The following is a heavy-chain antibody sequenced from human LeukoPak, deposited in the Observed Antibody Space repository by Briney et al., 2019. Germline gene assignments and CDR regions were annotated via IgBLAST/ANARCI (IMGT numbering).Heavy chain of an antibody. CDR2: ISYDGSNK. CDR1: GFTFSSYA. V-gene: IGHV3-30-3*01. J-gene: IGHJ4*02. Sequence: GGSLRLSCAASGFTFSSYAMHWVRQAPGKGLEWVAVISYDGSNKYYADSVKGRFTISRDNSKNPLYLQMNSLRAEDTAVYYCARDEGRDYSPTYYFDYWGQGTLVTVSS. CDR3: ARDEGRDYSPTYYFDY. D-gene: IGHD4-11*01.